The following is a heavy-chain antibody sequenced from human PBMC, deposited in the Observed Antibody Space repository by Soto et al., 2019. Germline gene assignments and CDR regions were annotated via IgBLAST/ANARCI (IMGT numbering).Heavy chain of an antibody. CDR3: ARLSRRIFGPYKIDF. CDR2: IHHSGNT. J-gene: IGHJ4*02. V-gene: IGHV4-30-4*08. CDR1: GDIIRDSGDQY. D-gene: IGHD3-3*01. Sequence: QVQLEESGPGLLRPAQSLSLTCTVSGDIIRDSGDQYWCWVRQPPGKGLQWLAYIHHSGNTYYSPSLKGRSSLSLDTSRNEFSLTLTSVTAADKAVYYCARLSRRIFGPYKIDFWGQGALVTVSS.